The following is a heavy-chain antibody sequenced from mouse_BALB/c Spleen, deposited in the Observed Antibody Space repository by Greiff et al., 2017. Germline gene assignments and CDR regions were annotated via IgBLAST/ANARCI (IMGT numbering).Heavy chain of an antibody. D-gene: IGHD2-2*01. Sequence: VQPQQSGAELVRPGTSVKVSCKASGYAFTNYLIEWVKQRPGQGLEWIGVINPGSGGTNYNEKFKGKATLTADKSSSTAYMQLSSLTSDDSAVYFCARGYDRVYYYAMDYWGQGTSVTVSS. V-gene: IGHV1-54*01. CDR2: INPGSGGT. CDR3: ARGYDRVYYYAMDY. J-gene: IGHJ4*01. CDR1: GYAFTNYL.